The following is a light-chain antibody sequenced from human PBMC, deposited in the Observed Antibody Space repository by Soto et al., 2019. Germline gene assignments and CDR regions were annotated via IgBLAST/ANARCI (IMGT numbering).Light chain of an antibody. V-gene: IGKV2-28*01. CDR1: QSLLHSDGYNY. CDR2: LGS. J-gene: IGKJ1*01. Sequence: DSVMTQFPLSLSVTPGEPASISCRSSQSLLHSDGYNYLDWYVQKPGQSPQLLIYLGSNRASGVPDRCSGSGSATDFTLKISRVEAEDVGVYYCMQALQIRVTFGQGTKVEIK. CDR3: MQALQIRVT.